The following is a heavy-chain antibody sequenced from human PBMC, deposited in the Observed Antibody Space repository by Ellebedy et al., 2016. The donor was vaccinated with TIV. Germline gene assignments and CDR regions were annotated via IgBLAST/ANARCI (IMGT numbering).Heavy chain of an antibody. CDR2: IDPNNGAT. D-gene: IGHD6-6*01. V-gene: IGHV1-2*02. CDR1: GYTFSGYY. CDR3: ARVLMDSSSSDYYYGMDV. Sequence: AASVKVSCKTSGYTFSGYYVHWVRQAPGQGLECMGWIDPNNGATTYAQKSQGRVTMTRDTSISTAYMKLSRLRSDDTAVYYCARVLMDSSSSDYYYGMDVWGQGTTVTVSS. J-gene: IGHJ6*02.